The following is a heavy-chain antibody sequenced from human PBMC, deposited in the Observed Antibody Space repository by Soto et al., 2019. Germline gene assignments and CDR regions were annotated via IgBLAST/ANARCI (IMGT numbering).Heavy chain of an antibody. V-gene: IGHV3-15*01. J-gene: IGHJ4*02. Sequence: GHLVESGGGFVKPGGSLTLSCAASGFTFSNVWLSWVRQGPGKGLEWLGRIKSRAESETTDYAPPARGRCIISRDDSKNMLYLQLNSLTSEDTGVYYCVTVLPHANSWFDYWGPGTPVTVSS. CDR1: GFTFSNVW. CDR3: VTVLPHANSWFDY. D-gene: IGHD3-3*01. CDR2: IKSRAESETT.